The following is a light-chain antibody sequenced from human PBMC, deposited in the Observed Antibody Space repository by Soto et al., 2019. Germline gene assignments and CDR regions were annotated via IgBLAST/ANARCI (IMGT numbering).Light chain of an antibody. CDR3: QQSYSMYT. CDR2: AAS. V-gene: IGKV1-39*01. Sequence: DIQMTQSPSSLSASVGDRVTITSRASQSISSYLNWYQQKPGKAPKLLIYAASSLQSGVPSRFSGSGSGTDFTLTISSLQPEDFATYYCQQSYSMYTFGQGTKLEIK. CDR1: QSISSY. J-gene: IGKJ2*01.